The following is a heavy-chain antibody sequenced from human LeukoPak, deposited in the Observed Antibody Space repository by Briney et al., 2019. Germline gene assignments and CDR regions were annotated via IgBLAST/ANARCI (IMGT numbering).Heavy chain of an antibody. J-gene: IGHJ4*02. CDR1: GGSISSGDFY. CDR3: ARTRYDSSGYYHSAPFDY. D-gene: IGHD3-22*01. CDR2: IYYSGTT. Sequence: SETLSLTCTVSGGSISSGDFYWSWIRQHPGKGLEWIGYIYYSGTTYYSPSLKSRVSISLDTTKNQFSLKLSSVTAADTAVYYCARTRYDSSGYYHSAPFDYWGQGTLVTVSS. V-gene: IGHV4-31*03.